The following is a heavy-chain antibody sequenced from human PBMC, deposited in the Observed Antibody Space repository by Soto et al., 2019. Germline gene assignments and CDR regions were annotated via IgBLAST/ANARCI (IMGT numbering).Heavy chain of an antibody. CDR1: GGTFSSYA. CDR3: ARQDKYYDSSGGFDY. D-gene: IGHD3-22*01. Sequence: SVKVSCKASGGTFSSYAISWVRQAPGQGLEWMGGIIPIFGTANYAQKFQGRVTISVDTSKNQFSLKLSSVTAADTAVYYCARQDKYYDSSGGFDYWGQGTLVTVSS. CDR2: IIPIFGTA. J-gene: IGHJ4*02. V-gene: IGHV1-69*06.